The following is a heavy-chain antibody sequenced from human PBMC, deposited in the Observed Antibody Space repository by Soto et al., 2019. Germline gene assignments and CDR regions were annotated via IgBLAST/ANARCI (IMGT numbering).Heavy chain of an antibody. D-gene: IGHD2-8*01. Sequence: ASETLSRTCTVSGGSNSNFYCSWIRQPPGKGLEWIGYISYSGNTNYNPSLKSRVSISVDTSKNQLSLNLTSVTAADTAVYYCARAPMVLSRSYFDSWGQGTPVTVSS. CDR1: GGSNSNFY. CDR2: ISYSGNT. J-gene: IGHJ4*02. V-gene: IGHV4-59*01. CDR3: ARAPMVLSRSYFDS.